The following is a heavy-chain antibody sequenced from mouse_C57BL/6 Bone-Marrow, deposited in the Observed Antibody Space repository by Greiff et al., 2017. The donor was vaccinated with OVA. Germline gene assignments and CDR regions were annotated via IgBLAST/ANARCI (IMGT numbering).Heavy chain of an antibody. J-gene: IGHJ1*03. D-gene: IGHD1-1*01. V-gene: IGHV1-36*01. CDR3: EKESSYWYGYF. Sequence: EVQLQQSGPVLVKPGPSVKISCKASGFTFTDYYMHWVKQSHGKSLEWIGLVYPYNGGTSYNQTFKGKATVTVDTSSSTAYMQLNSLDSDDSAVCSCEKESSYWYGYFGGRGTTATVTA. CDR2: VYPYNGGT. CDR1: GFTFTDYY.